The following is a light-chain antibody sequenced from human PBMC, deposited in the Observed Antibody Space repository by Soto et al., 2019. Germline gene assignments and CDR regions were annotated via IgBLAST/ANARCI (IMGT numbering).Light chain of an antibody. Sequence: QSALTQPASVSGSPGQSLTISCTGTNSDVGAYFYVSWYQQHPGKVPKLLIYDVTSRPSGVSHRFSGAKSGNTASLTISGLQAEDEADYYCSSYTGNTYVFGSGTKVTVL. CDR3: SSYTGNTYV. CDR2: DVT. V-gene: IGLV2-14*01. J-gene: IGLJ1*01. CDR1: NSDVGAYFY.